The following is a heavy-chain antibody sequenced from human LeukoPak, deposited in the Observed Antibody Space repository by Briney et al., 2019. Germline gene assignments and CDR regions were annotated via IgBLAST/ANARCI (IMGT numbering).Heavy chain of an antibody. J-gene: IGHJ5*02. CDR2: INHSGST. CDR1: GGSFSGYY. V-gene: IGHV4-34*01. D-gene: IGHD5-18*01. Sequence: SETLSLTCAVYGGSFSGYYWSWIRQPPGKGPEWIGEINHSGSTNYNPSLKSRVTISVDTSKNQFSLKLSSVTAADTAVYYCARHKQGYSYGRFNWFDPWGQGTLVTVSS. CDR3: ARHKQGYSYGRFNWFDP.